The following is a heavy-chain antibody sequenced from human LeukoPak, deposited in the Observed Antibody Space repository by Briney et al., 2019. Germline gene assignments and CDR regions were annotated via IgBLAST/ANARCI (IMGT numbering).Heavy chain of an antibody. CDR2: ISPSGDRT. CDR3: AIMHGYYDGSGFWVQ. D-gene: IGHD3-22*01. J-gene: IGHJ4*02. Sequence: GGSLRLSCAASGFTFSSYAMSWVRQAPGKGLEWVSFISPSGDRTSNAASVEGRFTISRDNTRNTLYLQMNSLRDEDTGVYYCAIMHGYYDGSGFWVQWGQGTLVTVSS. V-gene: IGHV3-23*01. CDR1: GFTFSSYA.